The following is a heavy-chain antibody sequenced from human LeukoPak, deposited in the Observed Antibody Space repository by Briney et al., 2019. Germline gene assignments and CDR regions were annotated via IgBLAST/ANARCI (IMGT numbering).Heavy chain of an antibody. Sequence: PGGSLRLSCAASGFTFSSYSMNWVRQAPGKGLEWVSYISSSSTIYYADSVKGRFTISRDNAKNSLYLQMNSLRAEDTAVYYCARDGKLPDYWGQGTLVTVSS. CDR1: GFTFSSYS. J-gene: IGHJ4*02. CDR3: ARDGKLPDY. CDR2: ISSSSTI. D-gene: IGHD1-26*01. V-gene: IGHV3-48*01.